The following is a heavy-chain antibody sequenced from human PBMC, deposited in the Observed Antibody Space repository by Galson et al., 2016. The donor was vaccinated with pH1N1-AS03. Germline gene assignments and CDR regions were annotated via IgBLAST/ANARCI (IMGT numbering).Heavy chain of an antibody. J-gene: IGHJ6*04. V-gene: IGHV5-51*01. CDR1: GYTFIYYW. CDR3: ARHRLSVTHSFSTRGIDV. CDR2: IYPGDSDT. D-gene: IGHD5/OR15-5a*01. Sequence: QSGAEVKEPGESLRISCMASGYTFIYYWIGWVRQMPGKGLEWMGIIYPGDSDTRYSPSFQGQVTISSDKSITTAYLQWSNLKASDTAMYYCARHRLSVTHSFSTRGIDVWGKGTTVTVSS.